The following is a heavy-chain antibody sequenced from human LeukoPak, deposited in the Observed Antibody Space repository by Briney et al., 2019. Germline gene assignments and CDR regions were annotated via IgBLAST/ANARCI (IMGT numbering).Heavy chain of an antibody. CDR1: GGSISSSSYH. D-gene: IGHD2-2*01. CDR3: ARRTSVLGMDV. V-gene: IGHV4-39*07. Sequence: SETLSLTCTVSGGSISSSSYHWGWIRQPPGKGLEWIGSIYYSGSTYYNPSLKSRVIISVDTAKNQFSLKLSSVTAADTAVYYCARRTSVLGMDVWGQGTTVTVSS. CDR2: IYYSGST. J-gene: IGHJ6*02.